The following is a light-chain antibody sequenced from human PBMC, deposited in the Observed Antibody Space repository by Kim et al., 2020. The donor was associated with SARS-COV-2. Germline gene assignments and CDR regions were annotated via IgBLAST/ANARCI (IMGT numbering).Light chain of an antibody. CDR1: KLGDKY. Sequence: SYELTQPPSVSVSPGQTASITCSGDKLGDKYACWYQQKPGQSPVLVIYQDSKRPSGIPERFSGSNSGNTATLTISGTQAMDEADYYCHAWDSSTGVFGGGNQVTVL. CDR2: QDS. J-gene: IGLJ2*01. V-gene: IGLV3-1*01. CDR3: HAWDSSTGV.